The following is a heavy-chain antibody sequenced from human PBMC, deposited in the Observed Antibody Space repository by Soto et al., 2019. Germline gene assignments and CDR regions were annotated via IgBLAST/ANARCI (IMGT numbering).Heavy chain of an antibody. CDR1: GFPFSPAW. CDR3: TTLGHYYDSSPLDV. Sequence: TGGSLRLSCEASGFPFSPAWMNWVRRAPGKGLEWVCRIKSKTDGGTTDYAEPVKGRFTISREDSKNTLYLQMNSLKTEDTAVYYCTTLGHYYDSSPLDVWGQGTTVTSP. D-gene: IGHD3-22*01. V-gene: IGHV3-15*07. CDR2: IKSKTDGGTT. J-gene: IGHJ6*02.